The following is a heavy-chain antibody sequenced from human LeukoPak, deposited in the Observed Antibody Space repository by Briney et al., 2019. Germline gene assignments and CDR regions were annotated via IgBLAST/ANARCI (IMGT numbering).Heavy chain of an antibody. Sequence: GGSLRLSCAASGFILNDYGMSWVRQAAGKGLEWVSGINWNGGSTGYGDSVKGRFTISRDDGRNSLYLQMDSLRAEDTAVYYCARVSGWDYDYYYMDVWGKGTTVTVSS. CDR3: ARVSGWDYDYYYMDV. CDR1: GFILNDYG. J-gene: IGHJ6*03. D-gene: IGHD6-19*01. CDR2: INWNGGST. V-gene: IGHV3-20*04.